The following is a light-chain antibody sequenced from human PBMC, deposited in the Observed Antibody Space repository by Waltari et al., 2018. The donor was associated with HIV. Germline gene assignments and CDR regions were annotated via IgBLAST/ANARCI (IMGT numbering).Light chain of an antibody. CDR3: ATWDDNLSGVV. J-gene: IGLJ2*01. CDR2: RNN. V-gene: IGLV1-47*01. Sequence: QSVLTQPPSASGTPGQRVTISCSGSSSDIGSYYVYWFQQLPGTAPKLLIYRNNQRPSGVPDRFSGSKSGTSASLAISELRSEDEADYYCATWDDNLSGVVFGGGTKLTVL. CDR1: SSDIGSYY.